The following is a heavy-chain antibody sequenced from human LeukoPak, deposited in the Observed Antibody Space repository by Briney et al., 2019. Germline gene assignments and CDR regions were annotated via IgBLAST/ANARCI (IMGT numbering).Heavy chain of an antibody. V-gene: IGHV3-53*01. J-gene: IGHJ4*02. D-gene: IGHD4-17*01. Sequence: GGSLRLSCAASGFIVNTNYMTWVRQAPGRGLEWVSFIYADGNTYYADSVKGRLTISRDISKNAVYLQMNSLRAEDTAVYYCARDSYGDANFDSWGQGTLVTVSS. CDR3: ARDSYGDANFDS. CDR2: IYADGNT. CDR1: GFIVNTNY.